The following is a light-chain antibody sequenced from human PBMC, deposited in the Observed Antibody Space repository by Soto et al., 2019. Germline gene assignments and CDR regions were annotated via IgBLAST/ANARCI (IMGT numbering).Light chain of an antibody. J-gene: IGKJ3*01. CDR3: QKHNSAPGFT. CDR2: AAS. V-gene: IGKV1-27*01. CDR1: QGISNY. Sequence: DIQMTQSPSSLSASVGDRVTITCRASQGISNYLAWYQQKPGKVPKLLIYAASTLQSGVPSRFSGSGSGTDFTLTISSLQPEDVATYYCQKHNSAPGFTFGPGTKVDIK.